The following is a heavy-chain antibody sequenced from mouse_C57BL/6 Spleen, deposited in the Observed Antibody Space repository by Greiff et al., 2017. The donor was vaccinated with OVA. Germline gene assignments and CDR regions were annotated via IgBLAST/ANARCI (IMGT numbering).Heavy chain of an antibody. Sequence: DVMLVESGGDLVKPGGSLKLSCAASGFTFSSYGMSWVRQTPDKRLEWVATISSGGSYTYYPDSVKGRFTISRDNAKNTLYLQMSSLKSEDTAMYYCARQTGRDYYAMDYWGQGTSVTVSS. CDR1: GFTFSSYG. CDR2: ISSGGSYT. D-gene: IGHD4-1*01. CDR3: ARQTGRDYYAMDY. J-gene: IGHJ4*01. V-gene: IGHV5-6*02.